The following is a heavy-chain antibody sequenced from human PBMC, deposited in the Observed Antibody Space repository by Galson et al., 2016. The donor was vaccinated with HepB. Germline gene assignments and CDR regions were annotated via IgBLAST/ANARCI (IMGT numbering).Heavy chain of an antibody. CDR3: ARDNYGYANFFDP. J-gene: IGHJ5*02. Sequence: SLRLSCAASGFPFSSHALNWVRQAPGKGLEWVAVISNDGSKTNYADSVKGRFTISRDDSKNTLYLQMSSLTVGDTAAYYCARDNYGYANFFDPWGQGTLVTVSS. V-gene: IGHV3-30-3*01. CDR2: ISNDGSKT. D-gene: IGHD5-18*01. CDR1: GFPFSSHA.